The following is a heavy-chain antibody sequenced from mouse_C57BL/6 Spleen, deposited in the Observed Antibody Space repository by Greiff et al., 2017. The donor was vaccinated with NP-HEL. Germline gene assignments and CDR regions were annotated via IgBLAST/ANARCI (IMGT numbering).Heavy chain of an antibody. CDR3: AKAGSIYRAMDY. CDR1: GYTFTSYW. D-gene: IGHD6-2*01. Sequence: VQLQQSGAELVRPGSSVKLSCKASGYTFTSYWMHWVKQRPIQGLEWIGNIDPSDSATHYNQKFKDKATLNVDKSSSTAYMQLSSLTSEDSAVYYCAKAGSIYRAMDYWGQGTSVTVSS. V-gene: IGHV1-52*01. CDR2: IDPSDSAT. J-gene: IGHJ4*01.